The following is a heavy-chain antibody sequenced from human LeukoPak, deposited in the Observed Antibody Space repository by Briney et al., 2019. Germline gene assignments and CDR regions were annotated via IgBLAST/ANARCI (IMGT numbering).Heavy chain of an antibody. V-gene: IGHV4-34*01. J-gene: IGHJ4*02. D-gene: IGHD5-18*01. Sequence: SETLSLTCAVCGGSFSGYYWSWIRQPPGKGLEWIGEINHSGSTNYNPSLKSRVTISVDTSKNQFSLKLSSVTAADTAVYYCAGGEQSSDTGIDYWGQGTLVTVSS. CDR3: AGGEQSSDTGIDY. CDR2: INHSGST. CDR1: GGSFSGYY.